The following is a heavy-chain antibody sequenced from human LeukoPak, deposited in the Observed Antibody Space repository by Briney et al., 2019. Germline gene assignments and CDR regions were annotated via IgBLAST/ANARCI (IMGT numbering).Heavy chain of an antibody. V-gene: IGHV3-23*01. D-gene: IGHD3-22*01. Sequence: GGSLRLSCAASGFTFSSYAMSWVRQAPGKGLEWVSSISGSGGSTYHADSVKGRFTISRDNSKNTLYLQMNSLKAEDTAVYYCAKEDRSGSSGYNDYWGRGTLVTVSS. J-gene: IGHJ4*02. CDR1: GFTFSSYA. CDR2: ISGSGGST. CDR3: AKEDRSGSSGYNDY.